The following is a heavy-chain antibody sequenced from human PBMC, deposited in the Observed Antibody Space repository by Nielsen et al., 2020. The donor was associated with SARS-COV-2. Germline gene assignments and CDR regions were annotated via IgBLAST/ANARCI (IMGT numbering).Heavy chain of an antibody. D-gene: IGHD3-22*01. V-gene: IGHV3-30*18. CDR3: AKARVYYYDSSGYSYFDY. J-gene: IGHJ4*02. CDR1: GFTFSSYW. Sequence: GGSLRLSCAASGFTFSSYWMTWVRQAPGKGLEWVAVISYDGSNKYYADSVKGRFTISRDNSKNTLYLQMNSLRAEDTAVYYCAKARVYYYDSSGYSYFDYWGQGTLVTVSS. CDR2: ISYDGSNK.